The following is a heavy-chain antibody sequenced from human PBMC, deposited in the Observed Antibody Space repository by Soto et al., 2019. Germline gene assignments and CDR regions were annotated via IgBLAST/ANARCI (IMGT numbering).Heavy chain of an antibody. CDR2: INAGNGNT. D-gene: IGHD4-17*01. V-gene: IGHV1-3*01. CDR3: ASSDSYGDYVDY. CDR1: GYTFTSYA. J-gene: IGHJ4*02. Sequence: ASVKVSCKASGYTFTSYAMHWVRQAPGQRLEWMGWINAGNGNTKYSQKFQGRVTITRDTSASTAYMELSSLRSEDTAVYYCASSDSYGDYVDYWGQGTLVTVSS.